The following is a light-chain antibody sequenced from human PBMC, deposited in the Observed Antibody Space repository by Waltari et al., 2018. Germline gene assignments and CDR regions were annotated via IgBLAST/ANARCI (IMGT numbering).Light chain of an antibody. Sequence: EVVLTQSPATLSLFPGERAILSCRASQSVSRSLAWYQQKPGLAPRLLIYDASNRATGIPARFSGSGSGTDFTLTISSLEPEDFAVYYCQQYYSTPLTFGGGTKVEIK. CDR3: QQYYSTPLT. J-gene: IGKJ4*01. CDR1: QSVSRS. V-gene: IGKV3-11*01. CDR2: DAS.